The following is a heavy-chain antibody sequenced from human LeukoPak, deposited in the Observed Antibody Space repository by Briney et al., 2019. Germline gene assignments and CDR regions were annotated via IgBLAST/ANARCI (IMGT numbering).Heavy chain of an antibody. CDR1: GFTFSSYW. D-gene: IGHD3-16*02. CDR2: INSDGSST. Sequence: GGSLRLSCAASGFTFSSYWMHWVRQAPGKGLVWVSRINSDGSSTSYADSVKGRFTISRDNAKNTLYLQMNSLRAEDTAVYYCARDPTTYYDYVWGSYRYSHPLDYWGQGTLVTVSS. CDR3: ARDPTTYYDYVWGSYRYSHPLDY. V-gene: IGHV3-74*01. J-gene: IGHJ4*02.